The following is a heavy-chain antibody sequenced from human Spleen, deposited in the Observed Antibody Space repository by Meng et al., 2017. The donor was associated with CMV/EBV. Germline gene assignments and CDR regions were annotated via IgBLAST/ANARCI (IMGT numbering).Heavy chain of an antibody. CDR2: IYYSGTT. D-gene: IGHD1-26*01. J-gene: IGHJ6*02. Sequence: SETLSLTCTVSGDSISTYYWSWIRQPSGKGLEWIGYIYYSGTTNFNPSLGSRVTMSVDTSKNQISLKLSSVTAADTAVYYCATGRLPTGGYYYYYYYGMDVWGQGTTVTVSS. CDR1: GDSISTYY. V-gene: IGHV4-59*12. CDR3: ATGRLPTGGYYYYYYYGMDV.